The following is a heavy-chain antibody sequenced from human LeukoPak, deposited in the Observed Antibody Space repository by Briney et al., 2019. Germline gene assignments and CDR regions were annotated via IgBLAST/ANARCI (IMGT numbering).Heavy chain of an antibody. D-gene: IGHD2-15*01. Sequence: GGSLRLSCAASGFTFSSYGMHWVRQAPGKGLEWVAVISYDGSNKYYADSVKGRFTISRDNSKNTLYLQMNSPRAEDTAVYYCAKGLYCSGGSCYVYWGQGTLVTVSS. V-gene: IGHV3-30*18. CDR2: ISYDGSNK. CDR3: AKGLYCSGGSCYVY. J-gene: IGHJ4*02. CDR1: GFTFSSYG.